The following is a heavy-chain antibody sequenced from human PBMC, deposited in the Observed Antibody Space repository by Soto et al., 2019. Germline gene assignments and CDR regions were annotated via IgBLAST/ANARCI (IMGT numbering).Heavy chain of an antibody. CDR3: ATEKHYFGTGGYYY. J-gene: IGHJ4*02. D-gene: IGHD3-10*01. Sequence: EVQLVESGGGLVKPGGSLRLSCAASGFTFSSYSMNWVRQAPGKGLEWVSSISSSSSYIYYADSVKGRFTISRDNAKNSLCLQMNSLRAEDTAGYYCATEKHYFGTGGYYYWGQGTLVTVSS. CDR2: ISSSSSYI. V-gene: IGHV3-21*01. CDR1: GFTFSSYS.